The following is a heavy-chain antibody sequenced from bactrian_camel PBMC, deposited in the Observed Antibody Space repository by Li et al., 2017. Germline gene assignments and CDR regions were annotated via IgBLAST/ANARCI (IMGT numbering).Heavy chain of an antibody. D-gene: IGHD4*01. J-gene: IGHJ4*01. CDR2: ISSDGTT. CDR3: AADRPDYYTDDEGIDY. V-gene: IGHV3S55*01. CDR1: GFTFDESE. Sequence: HVQLVESGGGSVQAGGSLRLSCIASGFTFDESEMGWYRQAAGNECELVSIISSDGTTFYADSVKGRFTISRDNAKNTLYLQMNSLKTEDTGVYYCAADRPDYYTDDEGIDYWGQGTQVTVS.